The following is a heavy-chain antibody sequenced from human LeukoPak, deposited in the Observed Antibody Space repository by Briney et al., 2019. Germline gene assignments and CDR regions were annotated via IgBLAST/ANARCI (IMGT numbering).Heavy chain of an antibody. CDR2: IRSKANSYAT. Sequence: GGSLSLSCAASGFTFRGSAMHWVRQSSGKGLEGVGRIRSKANSYATGYAASVKGRFTISRDDSKNTAYLQMNSLKTEDTAVYYCTRPYYDILTGYSDYWGQGTLVTVSS. CDR1: GFTFRGSA. J-gene: IGHJ4*02. V-gene: IGHV3-73*01. D-gene: IGHD3-9*01. CDR3: TRPYYDILTGYSDY.